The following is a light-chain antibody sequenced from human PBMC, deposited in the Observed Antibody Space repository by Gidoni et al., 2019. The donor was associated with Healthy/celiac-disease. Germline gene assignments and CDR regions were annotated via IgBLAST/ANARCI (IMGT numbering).Light chain of an antibody. J-gene: IGKJ1*01. CDR2: GAS. CDR3: QQYNNWPRWT. V-gene: IGKV3-15*01. Sequence: EIVMTQSPATLSVSPGERATLSCRASQRVSSNLSWYQQNPGQAPRLLIYGASTRATGIPARFSGSGSGTEFTLTISSLQSEDFAVYYCQQYNNWPRWTFGQGTKVEIK. CDR1: QRVSSN.